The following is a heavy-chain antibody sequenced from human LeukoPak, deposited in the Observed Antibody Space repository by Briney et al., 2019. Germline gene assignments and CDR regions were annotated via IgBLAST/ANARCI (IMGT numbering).Heavy chain of an antibody. CDR2: ISSSSSYI. Sequence: GGSLRLSCAASGFTFSSYSMNWVRQAPGKGLEWVSSISSSSSYIYYADSVKGRFTISRDNAKNSLYLQMNSLRAEDTAVYYCGKRLGDGTDPFQYWGQGTLVTVSS. D-gene: IGHD3-16*01. CDR3: GKRLGDGTDPFQY. J-gene: IGHJ4*02. V-gene: IGHV3-21*01. CDR1: GFTFSSYS.